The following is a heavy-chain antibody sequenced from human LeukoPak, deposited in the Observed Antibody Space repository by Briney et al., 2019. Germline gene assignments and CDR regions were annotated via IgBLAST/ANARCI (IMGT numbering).Heavy chain of an antibody. CDR3: AGTMVRRYNWFDP. V-gene: IGHV4-59*01. J-gene: IGHJ5*02. D-gene: IGHD3-10*01. CDR2: IYYSGST. CDR1: GGSISSYY. Sequence: SETLSLTCTVSGGSISSYYWSWIRQPPGKGLEWIGYIYYSGSTNYNPSLKSRVTISVDTSKNQFSLKLSSVTAADTAVYYCAGTMVRRYNWFDPWGQGTLVTVSS.